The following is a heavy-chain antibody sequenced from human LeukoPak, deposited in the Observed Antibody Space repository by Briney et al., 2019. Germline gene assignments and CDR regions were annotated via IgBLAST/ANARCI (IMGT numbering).Heavy chain of an antibody. D-gene: IGHD2-15*01. J-gene: IGHJ4*02. V-gene: IGHV4-59*02. Sequence: SETLSLTCTVSGGSVSTYYWNWIRQPPGKGLEWIGYIYYSGSTNYNPSLKSRLTISVDTSNNQFSLKLNSVTAADTAVYYCASTSGYCSGGNCYSAFDYWGQGTLVTVSS. CDR2: IYYSGST. CDR1: GGSVSTYY. CDR3: ASTSGYCSGGNCYSAFDY.